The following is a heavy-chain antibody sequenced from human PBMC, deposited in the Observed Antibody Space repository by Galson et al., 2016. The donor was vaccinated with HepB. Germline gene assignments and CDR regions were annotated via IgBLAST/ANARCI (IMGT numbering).Heavy chain of an antibody. D-gene: IGHD1/OR15-1a*01. CDR2: TYYRPKWYN. CDR1: GDSVSSNSAA. CDR3: VEQRKGAPYGMDV. J-gene: IGHJ6*02. Sequence: CAISGDSVSSNSAAWNWIRQSPSRGLEWLGRTYYRPKWYNDYAVSVKSRIIVNPDTSKNQFSLQLNSVTPEDTAVYYCVEQRKGAPYGMDVWGQGTLVTVSS. V-gene: IGHV6-1*01.